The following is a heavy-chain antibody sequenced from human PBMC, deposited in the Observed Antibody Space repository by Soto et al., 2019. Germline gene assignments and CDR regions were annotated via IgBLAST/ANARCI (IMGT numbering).Heavy chain of an antibody. CDR3: ARGHITMVRGVTPGNWFDP. V-gene: IGHV4-34*01. J-gene: IGHJ5*02. Sequence: PWETLSLTCAVYGGSLSGYYWSWIRQPPGNGLEWIGEINHSGSTNYNPSLKSRVTISVDTSKNQFSLKLSSVTAADTAVYYCARGHITMVRGVTPGNWFDPWGQGTLVTVSS. CDR2: INHSGST. D-gene: IGHD3-10*01. CDR1: GGSLSGYY.